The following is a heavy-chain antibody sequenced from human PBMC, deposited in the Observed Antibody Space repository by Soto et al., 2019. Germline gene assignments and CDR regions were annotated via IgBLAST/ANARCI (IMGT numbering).Heavy chain of an antibody. J-gene: IGHJ4*02. D-gene: IGHD3-22*01. Sequence: QVQLVQSGAEVRKPGSSVKVSCKASGGTFSRHAISWVRQAPGQGLEWMGGIIPIFGTANHAQKFQGRVTIIADESTSTVYMDLSSLSSEDTAMYYCARGWGYDSNDYYYAYWGQGTLVSVSS. CDR3: ARGWGYDSNDYYYAY. CDR1: GGTFSRHA. CDR2: IIPIFGTA. V-gene: IGHV1-69*01.